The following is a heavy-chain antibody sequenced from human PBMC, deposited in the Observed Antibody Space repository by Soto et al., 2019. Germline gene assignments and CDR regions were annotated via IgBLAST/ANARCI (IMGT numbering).Heavy chain of an antibody. V-gene: IGHV4-34*01. CDR2: INHSRST. Sequence: KGLEWIGEINHSRSTNYNPSFKSRVTISVDTSKNQLSLKLSSVTAADTAVYYCARQGFSFFFQAEDGIRDTVPVSAFLLNRSSDL. J-gene: IGHJ2*01. CDR3: ARQGFSFFFQAEDGIRDTVPVSAFLLNRSSDL. D-gene: IGHD2-15*01.